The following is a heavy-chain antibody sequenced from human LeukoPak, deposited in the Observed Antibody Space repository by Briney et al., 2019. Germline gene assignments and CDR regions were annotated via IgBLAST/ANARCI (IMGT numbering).Heavy chain of an antibody. CDR3: ARGYTSGWYLFGDY. J-gene: IGHJ4*02. CDR2: INSDESIT. CDR1: GFTFSNYW. D-gene: IGHD6-19*01. Sequence: GGSLRLSCAASGFTFSNYWMHWVRKAPGKGLMWVSRINSDESITSYADSVKGRFTISRDNAKNTLYLQMNSLRAEDTAVYYCARGYTSGWYLFGDYWGQGALVTVSS. V-gene: IGHV3-74*01.